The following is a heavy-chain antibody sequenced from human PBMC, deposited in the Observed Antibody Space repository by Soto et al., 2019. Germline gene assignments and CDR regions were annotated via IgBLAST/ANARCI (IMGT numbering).Heavy chain of an antibody. Sequence: QVQLHESGPGLVKPSETLSLTCTVSGDSFSSSTYYWGWVRQPPGEGLEWVGTISYRGGTYYNPSLKSRVTMSVDTSKNQCSLRLSSVTAADTARYYCARLHLTRTTSPAFDYWGQGALVSVSS. CDR1: GDSFSSSTYY. CDR3: ARLHLTRTTSPAFDY. V-gene: IGHV4-39*01. D-gene: IGHD1-7*01. J-gene: IGHJ4*02. CDR2: ISYRGGT.